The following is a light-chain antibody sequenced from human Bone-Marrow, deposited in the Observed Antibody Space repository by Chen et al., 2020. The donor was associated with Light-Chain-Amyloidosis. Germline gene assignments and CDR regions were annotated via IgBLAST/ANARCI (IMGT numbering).Light chain of an antibody. CDR2: EVT. V-gene: IGLV2-14*01. Sequence: QSALTQPASVSGSPGQSITISCTGTRSDVGGDNHVSWYQQHPDKAPKLMIYEVTNRPSWVPARFSGSKSDNTASLTISGLQTEDEADYFCSSYTSTNTLVFGSGTRVTVL. J-gene: IGLJ1*01. CDR3: SSYTSTNTLV. CDR1: RSDVGGDNH.